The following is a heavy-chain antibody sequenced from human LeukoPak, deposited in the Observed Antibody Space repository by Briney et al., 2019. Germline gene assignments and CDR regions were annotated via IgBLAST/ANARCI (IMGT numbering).Heavy chain of an antibody. CDR1: GGSISSYY. D-gene: IGHD3-10*01. CDR3: ARGDYYGSGSYYKSALDP. Sequence: SETLSLTCTVSGGSISSYYWSWTRQPPGKGLEWIGYIYYSGSTNYNPSLKSRVTISVDTSKNQFSLKLSSVTAADTAVYYCARGDYYGSGSYYKSALDPWGQGTLVTVSS. V-gene: IGHV4-59*12. J-gene: IGHJ5*02. CDR2: IYYSGST.